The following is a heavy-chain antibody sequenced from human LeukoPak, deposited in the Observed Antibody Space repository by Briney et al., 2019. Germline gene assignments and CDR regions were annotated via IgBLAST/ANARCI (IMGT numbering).Heavy chain of an antibody. J-gene: IGHJ4*02. Sequence: GASVKVSCKASGGTFSSYAISWVRQAPGQGLEWMGRIIPILGKANYAQKFRGRVTIIADKSTSTAYMELSSLKSEDTAVYYCASLRTTTIAARPSIFDYWGQGTLVTVSS. D-gene: IGHD6-6*01. CDR2: IIPILGKA. CDR1: GGTFSSYA. V-gene: IGHV1-69*04. CDR3: ASLRTTTIAARPSIFDY.